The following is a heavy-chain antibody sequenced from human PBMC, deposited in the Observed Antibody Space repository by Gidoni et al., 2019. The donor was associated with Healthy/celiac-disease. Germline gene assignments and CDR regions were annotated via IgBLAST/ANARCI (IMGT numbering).Heavy chain of an antibody. CDR2: INPSGGST. D-gene: IGHD5-18*01. CDR1: GYTFTSYY. J-gene: IGHJ3*02. Sequence: QVQLVQSGAEVKTPGASVKVSCRASGYTFTSYYMPWVRQAPGQGREWLGIINPSGGSTSYAQKFQGRVTMTRDTSTSTVYLELSSLRSEDTAVYYFAILAGVDTAMVDDAFDIWGQGTMVTVSS. CDR3: AILAGVDTAMVDDAFDI. V-gene: IGHV1-46*01.